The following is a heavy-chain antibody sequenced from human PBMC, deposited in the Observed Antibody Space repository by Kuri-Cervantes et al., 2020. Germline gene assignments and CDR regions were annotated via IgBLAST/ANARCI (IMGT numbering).Heavy chain of an antibody. D-gene: IGHD3-10*01. Sequence: SCAVYGGSFSGYYWSWIRQPPGKGLEWIGEINHSGSTNYNPSLKSRVTISVDTSKNQFSLKLSSVTAADTAVYYCARATDGVDYWGQGTLVTVSS. J-gene: IGHJ4*02. V-gene: IGHV4-34*01. CDR3: ARATDGVDY. CDR1: GGSFSGYY. CDR2: INHSGST.